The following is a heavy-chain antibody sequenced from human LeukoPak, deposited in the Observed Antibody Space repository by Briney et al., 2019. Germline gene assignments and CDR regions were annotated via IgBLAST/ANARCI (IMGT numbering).Heavy chain of an antibody. J-gene: IGHJ4*02. CDR3: ARDYDFWSGYLGY. V-gene: IGHV3-21*01. CDR1: GFTFSSYS. D-gene: IGHD3-3*01. Sequence: GGSLRLSCAASGFTFSSYSMNWVRQAPGKGLKWVSSISSSSSYIYYADSVKGRFTISRDNAKNSLYLQMNSLRAEDTAVYYCARDYDFWSGYLGYWGQGTLVTVSS. CDR2: ISSSSSYI.